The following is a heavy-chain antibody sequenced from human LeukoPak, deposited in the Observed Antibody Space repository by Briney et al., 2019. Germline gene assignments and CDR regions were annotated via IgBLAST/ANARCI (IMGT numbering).Heavy chain of an antibody. V-gene: IGHV4-59*11. CDR3: ARAAAGTGFVDY. CDR1: GGSISSHY. D-gene: IGHD6-13*01. Sequence: SETLSLTCTVSGGSISSHYWSWIRQPPGKGLEWIGYIYYSGSTNYNPSLKSRVTISVDTSKNQFSLKLSSVTAADTAVYYCARAAAGTGFVDYWGQGTLVTVSS. J-gene: IGHJ4*02. CDR2: IYYSGST.